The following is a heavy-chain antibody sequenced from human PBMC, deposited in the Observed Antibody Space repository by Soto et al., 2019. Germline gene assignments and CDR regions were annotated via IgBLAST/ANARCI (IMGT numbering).Heavy chain of an antibody. Sequence: KSSETLSLTCTFSGGSISSSSYYWGWIRQPPGKGLEWIGSIYYSGSTYYNPSLKSRVTISVDTSKNQFSLKLSSVTAADTAVYYCARPTPQRSYDFWSGYFDYWGHGTLVTVSS. CDR2: IYYSGST. D-gene: IGHD3-3*01. CDR3: ARPTPQRSYDFWSGYFDY. J-gene: IGHJ5*01. CDR1: GGSISSSSYY. V-gene: IGHV4-39*01.